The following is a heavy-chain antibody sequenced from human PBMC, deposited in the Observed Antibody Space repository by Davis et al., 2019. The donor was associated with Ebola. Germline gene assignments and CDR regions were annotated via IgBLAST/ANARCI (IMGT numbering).Heavy chain of an antibody. Sequence: GESLKISCSASGFTFSYYALHWVRQPPGKGLEYVSGLNNNGGDTYYTESVKGRFIISRDNPKNTLYLQMSSLRVEDMAVYYCVKDRGAICRDFDSWGPGTLVTVSS. J-gene: IGHJ4*02. V-gene: IGHV3-64D*06. CDR1: GFTFSYYA. CDR3: VKDRGAICRDFDS. D-gene: IGHD3-10*01. CDR2: LNNNGGDT.